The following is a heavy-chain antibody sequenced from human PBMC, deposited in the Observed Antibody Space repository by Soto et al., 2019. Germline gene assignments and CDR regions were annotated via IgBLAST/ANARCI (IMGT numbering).Heavy chain of an antibody. CDR1: GFTFGDYA. CDR3: TRVDVEQQLVLSGWYFDL. J-gene: IGHJ2*01. CDR2: IRSKAYGGTT. V-gene: IGHV3-49*03. D-gene: IGHD6-13*01. Sequence: EVQLVESGGGLVQPGRSLRLSCTASGFTFGDYAMSWFGQAPGKGLEWVGFIRSKAYGGTTEYAASVKGRFTISRDDSKSIAYLQMNSLKTEDTAVYYCTRVDVEQQLVLSGWYFDLWGRGTLVTVSS.